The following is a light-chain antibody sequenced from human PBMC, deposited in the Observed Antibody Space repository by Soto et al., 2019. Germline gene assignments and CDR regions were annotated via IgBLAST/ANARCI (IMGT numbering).Light chain of an antibody. V-gene: IGKV3-15*01. CDR2: DAS. CDR1: QSVSSK. Sequence: EKVITQAPGTLSVSPGERVTLSFRAIQSVSSKLVWYQRKPGQAPRLLIYDASTRATGMPGRFSGSGSGTEFTLTISSLQSEDFAVYYCQQYNNWPWTFGQGTKVDI. J-gene: IGKJ1*01. CDR3: QQYNNWPWT.